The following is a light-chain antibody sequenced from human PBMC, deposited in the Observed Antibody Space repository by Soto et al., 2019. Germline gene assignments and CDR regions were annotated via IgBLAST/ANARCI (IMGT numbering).Light chain of an antibody. Sequence: DIQMTQSPSSLSASVGDRVTITCQAIQDISNYLNWYQQKPGKAPKLLIYDASNLETGVPSRFSGSGSGTDFTFTISRLQPEDISTYYCQQYDNLPLTFGGGTKVEIK. CDR3: QQYDNLPLT. J-gene: IGKJ4*01. V-gene: IGKV1-33*01. CDR1: QDISNY. CDR2: DAS.